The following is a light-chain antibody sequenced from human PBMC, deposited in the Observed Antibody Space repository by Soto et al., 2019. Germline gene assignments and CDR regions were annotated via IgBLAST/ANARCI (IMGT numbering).Light chain of an antibody. CDR1: QTVSGNY. CDR2: GSS. V-gene: IGKV3-20*01. J-gene: IGKJ2*01. CDR3: QQYGSSPPYT. Sequence: EIVLTQSPGILSLSPGERATLSCRASQTVSGNYLAWYQQKPGLSPRLLIYGSSDRATGIPDRFSGSGSGTDFTLTINRVEPEDFAVYYCQQYGSSPPYTFGQGTTLEI.